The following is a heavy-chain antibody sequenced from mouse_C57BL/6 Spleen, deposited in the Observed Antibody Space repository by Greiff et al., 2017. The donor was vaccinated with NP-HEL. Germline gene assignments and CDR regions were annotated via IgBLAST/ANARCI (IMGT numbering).Heavy chain of an antibody. V-gene: IGHV5-4*01. CDR1: GFTFSSYA. Sequence: DVMLVESGGGLVKPGGSLKLSCAASGFTFSSYAMSWVRQTPEKRLEWVATISDGGSYTYYPDNVKGRFTISRDNAKNKLYLQMSHLKSEDTAMYYCARDRATVAYAMDYWGQGTSVTVSS. CDR3: ARDRATVAYAMDY. J-gene: IGHJ4*01. D-gene: IGHD1-1*01. CDR2: ISDGGSYT.